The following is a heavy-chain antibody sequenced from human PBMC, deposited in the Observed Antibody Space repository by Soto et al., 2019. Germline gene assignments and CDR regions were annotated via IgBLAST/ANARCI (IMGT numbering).Heavy chain of an antibody. D-gene: IGHD3-3*01. CDR1: GGSISSSSYY. CDR3: AREYYDFWSGYYGYYFDY. CDR2: IYYSGST. V-gene: IGHV4-39*02. Sequence: SETLSLTCTVSGGSISSSSYYWGWIRQPPGRGLEWIGSIYYSGSTYYNPSLRSRVTISVDTSKNQFSLKLSSVTAADTALYYCAREYYDFWSGYYGYYFDYWGQGTLVTVSS. J-gene: IGHJ4*02.